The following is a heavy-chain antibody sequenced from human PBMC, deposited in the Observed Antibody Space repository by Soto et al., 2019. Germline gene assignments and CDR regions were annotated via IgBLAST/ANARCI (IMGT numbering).Heavy chain of an antibody. Sequence: SETLSLTCAVYGGSFSGYYWSWIRQPPGKGLEWIGEINHSGSTNYNPSLKSRVTISVDTSKNQFSLKLSSVTAADAAVYYCARGRRVQLLTPYYYYMDVWGKGTTVTVS. V-gene: IGHV4-34*01. CDR3: ARGRRVQLLTPYYYYMDV. J-gene: IGHJ6*03. D-gene: IGHD2-2*01. CDR2: INHSGST. CDR1: GGSFSGYY.